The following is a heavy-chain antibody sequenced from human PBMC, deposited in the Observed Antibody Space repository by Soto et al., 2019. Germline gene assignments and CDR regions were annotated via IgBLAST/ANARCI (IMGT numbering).Heavy chain of an antibody. CDR3: ASRIPAVPLWFDP. CDR1: GGSISSGTW. V-gene: IGHV4-4*02. J-gene: IGHJ5*02. D-gene: IGHD2-2*01. Sequence: QVQLQESGPGLVKPSGTLSLTCAVSGGSISSGTWWSWVRQSPGRGLERIVGIYHSGSPNYDPARYSRATKSVDKSKNLFSLSLSSVTAADSDLSYCASRIPAVPLWFDPWGQGTLVTVSS. CDR2: IYHSGSP.